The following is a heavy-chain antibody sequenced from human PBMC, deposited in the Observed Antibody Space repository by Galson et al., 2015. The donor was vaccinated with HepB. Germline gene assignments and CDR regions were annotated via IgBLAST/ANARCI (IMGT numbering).Heavy chain of an antibody. CDR1: GYTFTSYG. D-gene: IGHD1-1*01. V-gene: IGHV1-8*02. Sequence: SVKVSCKAPGYTFTSYGISWVRQAPGQGLEWMGWMNPNSGNTGYAQKFQGRVTMTRNTSISTAYMELSSLRSEDTAVYYCARGGVRAYYYYYYYMDVWGKGTTVTVSS. CDR3: ARGGVRAYYYYYYYMDV. J-gene: IGHJ6*03. CDR2: MNPNSGNT.